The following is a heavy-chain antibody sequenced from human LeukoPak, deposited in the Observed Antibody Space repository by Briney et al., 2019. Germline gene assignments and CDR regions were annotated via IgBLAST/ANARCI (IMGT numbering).Heavy chain of an antibody. CDR1: GVSISSYY. CDR2: IYYSENT. J-gene: IGHJ4*02. V-gene: IGHV4-59*07. Sequence: WDPLSLTCTVSGVSISSYYWSWIRQPPGKGLEWIGYIYYSENTNYNSSLKSRVTISEDTSKNQFSLKLTSVTAADTAVYYCAGGNFYDSRGHPYHFHFWGQGTLVSVSS. CDR3: AGGNFYDSRGHPYHFHF. D-gene: IGHD3-22*01.